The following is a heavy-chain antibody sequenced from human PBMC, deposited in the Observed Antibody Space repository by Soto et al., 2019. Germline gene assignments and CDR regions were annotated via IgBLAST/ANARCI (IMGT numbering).Heavy chain of an antibody. Sequence: QLQLQESGPGLVKPSETLSLTCTVSGGSISSSSYYWGWIRQPPGKGLEWIGSIYYSGSTYYNPSLKRRVPISVDTSKNQFSLKLSSVTAADTAVYYCARHVRGDGAFDIWGQGTMVTVSS. V-gene: IGHV4-39*01. CDR2: IYYSGST. J-gene: IGHJ3*02. D-gene: IGHD2-21*02. CDR1: GGSISSSSYY. CDR3: ARHVRGDGAFDI.